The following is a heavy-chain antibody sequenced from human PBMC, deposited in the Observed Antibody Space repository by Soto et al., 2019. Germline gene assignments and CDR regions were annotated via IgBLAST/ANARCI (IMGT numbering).Heavy chain of an antibody. V-gene: IGHV4-30-4*01. CDR3: ARDMYYDFWSGPSFWYYYGMDV. CDR1: GGSISSGDYY. Sequence: PSETLSLTCTVSGGSISSGDYYWSWIRQPPGKGLEWIGYIYYSGSTYYNPSLKSRVTISVDTSKNQFSLKLSSVTAADTAVYYCARDMYYDFWSGPSFWYYYGMDVWGQGTTVTVSS. CDR2: IYYSGST. J-gene: IGHJ6*02. D-gene: IGHD3-3*01.